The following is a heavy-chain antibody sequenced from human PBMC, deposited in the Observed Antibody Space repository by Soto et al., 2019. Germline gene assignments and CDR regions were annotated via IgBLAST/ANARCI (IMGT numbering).Heavy chain of an antibody. D-gene: IGHD6-19*01. CDR2: ISSNGGST. Sequence: GVSLRLSCAASGFTFSSYAMHWVRQAPGKGLEYVSAISSNGGSTYYANSVEGRSTISRDNSKNTLYLQMGSLRAEDMAVYYCARDGEWLVPTIYRYYYYYMDVWGKGTTVTVSS. CDR1: GFTFSSYA. J-gene: IGHJ6*03. V-gene: IGHV3-64*01. CDR3: ARDGEWLVPTIYRYYYYYMDV.